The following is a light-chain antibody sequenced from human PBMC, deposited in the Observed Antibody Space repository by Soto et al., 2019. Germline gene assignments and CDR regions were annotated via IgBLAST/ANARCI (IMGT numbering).Light chain of an antibody. CDR2: GAS. Sequence: NVLTQSPGTLSLSPGERATLSCRASQSVASSSLAWYQQKPGQTPRLLLYGASSRATGISDRFSGSGSGTDFTLTISRLEPEDFAVYYCQQYGSPPWSFGQGNKVEIK. CDR3: QQYGSPPWS. J-gene: IGKJ1*01. CDR1: QSVASSS. V-gene: IGKV3-20*01.